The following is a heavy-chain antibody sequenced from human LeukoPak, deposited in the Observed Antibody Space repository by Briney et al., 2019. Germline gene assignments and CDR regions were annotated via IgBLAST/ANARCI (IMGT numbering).Heavy chain of an antibody. Sequence: GGSLRLSCAASGFTFSSYAMHWVRQAPGKGLEWVAVISYDGSNKYYADSVKGRFTISRDNSKNTLYLQMNSLRAEDTAVYYCARVQYDSSGHPPHYYYYYGMDVWGQGTTVTVSS. CDR1: GFTFSSYA. J-gene: IGHJ6*02. CDR3: ARVQYDSSGHPPHYYYYYGMDV. CDR2: ISYDGSNK. V-gene: IGHV3-30-3*01. D-gene: IGHD3-22*01.